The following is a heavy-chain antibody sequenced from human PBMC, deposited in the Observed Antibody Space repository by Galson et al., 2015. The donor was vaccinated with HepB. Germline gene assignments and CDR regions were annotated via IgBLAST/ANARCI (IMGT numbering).Heavy chain of an antibody. CDR1: GDSISGYF. CDR2: IHYTGST. J-gene: IGHJ4*02. CDR3: ARYSGTSLPY. Sequence: SETLSLTCTVSGDSISGYFWGWFRQPPGKGLEWIAYIHYTGSTNYNPSLESRVTISVDTSKNQFSLRLNSVTAADTAIYYCARYSGTSLPYWGQGTLVTVSS. D-gene: IGHD1-26*01. V-gene: IGHV4-59*01.